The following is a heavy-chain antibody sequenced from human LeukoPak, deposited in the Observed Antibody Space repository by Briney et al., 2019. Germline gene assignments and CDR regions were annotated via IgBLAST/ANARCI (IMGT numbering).Heavy chain of an antibody. Sequence: PGGSLRLSCAASGFTFASYEMNWVRQAPGKGLEWLSYISSSGFTIYYADSVKGRFTVSRDNAKNSLYLQMNSLRAEDTAVYYCARGGSYLSAFDIWGQGTMVTVSS. D-gene: IGHD1-26*01. CDR1: GFTFASYE. CDR3: ARGGSYLSAFDI. V-gene: IGHV3-48*03. J-gene: IGHJ3*02. CDR2: ISSSGFTI.